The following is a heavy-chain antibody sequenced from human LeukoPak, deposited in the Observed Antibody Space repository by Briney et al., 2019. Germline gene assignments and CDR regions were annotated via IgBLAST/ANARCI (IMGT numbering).Heavy chain of an antibody. CDR1: GGSIISYF. CDR2: IFDSGTTNYNPST. J-gene: IGHJ4*02. Sequence: RPSETLSLTCTVSGGSIISYFWSWIRQPPGKGPEWIGCIFDSGTTNYNPSTNYNPSLKSRVTVSLDTSKNHFSLKLSSVTAADTAVCFCARGGVTTIAQYDYWGQGILVTVSS. D-gene: IGHD5-12*01. V-gene: IGHV4-59*01. CDR3: ARGGVTTIAQYDY.